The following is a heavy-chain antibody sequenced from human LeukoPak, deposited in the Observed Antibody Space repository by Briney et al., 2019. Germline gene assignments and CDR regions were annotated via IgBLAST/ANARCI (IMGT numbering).Heavy chain of an antibody. Sequence: SETLSLTCTASGGSISSSSFYWGWIRQPPGKGLEWIGSIYYRGNTYYNPSLKSRVTISVDTSKNQFSLKLSSVTAADTAVYYCARSRDGYISTFDYWGQGTLVTVSS. V-gene: IGHV4-39*01. CDR2: IYYRGNT. J-gene: IGHJ4*02. D-gene: IGHD5-24*01. CDR3: ARSRDGYISTFDY. CDR1: GGSISSSSFY.